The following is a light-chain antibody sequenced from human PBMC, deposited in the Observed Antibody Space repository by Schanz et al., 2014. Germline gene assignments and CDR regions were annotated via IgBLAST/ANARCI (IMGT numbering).Light chain of an antibody. Sequence: QSVLTQPPSVSGAPGQRVTISCTGSSSNIGAGYDVHWYKQLPGTAPKLLIYGDSNRPSGVSNRFSGSKSGNTASLTISGLQAEDEADYYCSSYTSSSTLVFGGGTKLTVL. CDR2: GDS. V-gene: IGLV1-40*01. CDR1: SSNIGAGYD. J-gene: IGLJ2*01. CDR3: SSYTSSSTLV.